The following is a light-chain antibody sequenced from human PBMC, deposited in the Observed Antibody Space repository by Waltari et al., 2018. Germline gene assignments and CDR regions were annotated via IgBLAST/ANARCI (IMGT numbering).Light chain of an antibody. V-gene: IGLV2-11*01. Sequence: QSALTQPRSVSGSPGQSVTISCTATSSDVARFYYVSWFQQYPGKAPKLMIFVVNKRRSGRPHRFSGSKSGNTASLTISRLQAEDEADYYCCSYAGSYTFVFGTGTKVTVL. CDR3: CSYAGSYTFV. CDR2: VVN. J-gene: IGLJ1*01. CDR1: SSDVARFYY.